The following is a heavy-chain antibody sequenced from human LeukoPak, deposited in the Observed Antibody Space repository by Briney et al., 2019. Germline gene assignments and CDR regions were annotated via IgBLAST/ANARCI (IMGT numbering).Heavy chain of an antibody. CDR2: ISAYNGNT. D-gene: IGHD2-2*01. CDR1: GYTFTSYG. J-gene: IGHJ5*02. CDR3: ARLSPKYCSSTSCSPHFDP. V-gene: IGHV1-18*01. Sequence: GASVKVSCKASGYTFTSYGISWVRQAPGQGLEWMGWISAYNGNTNYAQKLQGRVTMTTDTSTSTAYMELRSLRSDDTAVYYCARLSPKYCSSTSCSPHFDPWGQGTLVTVSS.